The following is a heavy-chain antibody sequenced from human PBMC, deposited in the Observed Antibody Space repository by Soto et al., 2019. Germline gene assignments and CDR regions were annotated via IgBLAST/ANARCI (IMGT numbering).Heavy chain of an antibody. Sequence: ASLKVSCKXSGYTFTGYYIHWVRQAPGQRLEWMGYINPNSGGPNYAQKFQGRVTMTRDTSISTAYMELSRLRSDDTAVYFCARDYWSGDRYYYGMDVWGQGTTVTVSS. CDR1: GYTFTGYY. CDR2: INPNSGGP. D-gene: IGHD3-3*01. J-gene: IGHJ6*02. V-gene: IGHV1-2*02. CDR3: ARDYWSGDRYYYGMDV.